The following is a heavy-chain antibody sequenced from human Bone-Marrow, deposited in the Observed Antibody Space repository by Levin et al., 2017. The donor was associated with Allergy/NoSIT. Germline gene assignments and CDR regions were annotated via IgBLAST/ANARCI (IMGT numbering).Heavy chain of an antibody. D-gene: IGHD6-19*01. V-gene: IGHV4-59*01. J-gene: IGHJ6*02. CDR1: GVSINNYF. CDR3: ARARDWESSVWYGTKDYAMEF. Sequence: SQTLSLTCNVSGVSINNYFWSWIRQPPGKGLEWIGYIYSTASSSYNPSLQNRVTMSIETSKNQVSLKFRSVTAADTAVYYCARARDWESSVWYGTKDYAMEFWGQGTTVTVSS. CDR2: IYSTASS.